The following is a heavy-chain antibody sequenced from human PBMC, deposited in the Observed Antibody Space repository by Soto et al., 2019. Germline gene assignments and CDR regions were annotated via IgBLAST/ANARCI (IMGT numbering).Heavy chain of an antibody. Sequence: GGSLRLSCAASGFTFSSYSMNWVRQAPGKGLEWVSSTSSSSSYIYYADSVKGRFTISRDNAKNSLYLQMNSLRAEDTAVYYCARGTEYYDFWSGYYINWFDPWGQGTLVTVSS. CDR3: ARGTEYYDFWSGYYINWFDP. CDR2: TSSSSSYI. CDR1: GFTFSSYS. V-gene: IGHV3-21*01. D-gene: IGHD3-3*01. J-gene: IGHJ5*02.